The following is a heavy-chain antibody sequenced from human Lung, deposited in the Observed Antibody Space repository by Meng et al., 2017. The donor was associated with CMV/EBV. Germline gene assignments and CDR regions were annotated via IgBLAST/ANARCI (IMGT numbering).Heavy chain of an antibody. CDR1: GFTFSVYS. CDR2: ISSSSSFI. CDR3: ARESSGSFVLDV. Sequence: GESLKISCAASGFTFSVYSMIWVRQAPGKGLEWVSTISSSSSFISYVDSVKGRFTISRDNAENSLYLHMNGLRAEDTVVYFCARESSGSFVLDVWGQGTTVTVSS. V-gene: IGHV3-21*01. J-gene: IGHJ6*02. D-gene: IGHD3-22*01.